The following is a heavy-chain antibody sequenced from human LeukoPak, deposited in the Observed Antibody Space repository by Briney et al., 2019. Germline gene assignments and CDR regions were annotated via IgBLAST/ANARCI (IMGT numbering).Heavy chain of an antibody. J-gene: IGHJ3*02. D-gene: IGHD2-21*01. CDR1: GFSFSTCS. CDR2: ISYDGSNK. Sequence: GGSLRLSCAASGFSFSTCSMNWVRQAPGKGLEWVAVISYDGSNKYYADSVKGRFTISRDNSKNTLYLQMNSLRAEDTAVYYCAREENTYSSAFDIWGQGTMVTVSS. CDR3: AREENTYSSAFDI. V-gene: IGHV3-30*03.